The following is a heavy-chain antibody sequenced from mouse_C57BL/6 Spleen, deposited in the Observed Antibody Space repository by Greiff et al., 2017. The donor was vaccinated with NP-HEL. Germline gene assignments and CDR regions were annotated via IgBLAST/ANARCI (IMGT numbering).Heavy chain of an antibody. CDR1: GFNIKDYY. D-gene: IGHD3-2*02. V-gene: IGHV14-1*01. J-gene: IGHJ4*01. CDR2: IDPEDGDT. CDR3: TASSGDPYAMDY. Sequence: VQLQQSGAELVRPGASVKLSCTASGFNIKDYYMHWVKQRPEQGLEWIGRIDPEDGDTEYAPKFQGKATMTADTSSNTAYLQLSSLTSEDTAVYYCTASSGDPYAMDYWGQGTSVTVSS.